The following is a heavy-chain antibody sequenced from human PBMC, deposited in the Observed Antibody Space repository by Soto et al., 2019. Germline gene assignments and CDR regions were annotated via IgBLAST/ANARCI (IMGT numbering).Heavy chain of an antibody. J-gene: IGHJ3*02. Sequence: GASVTVSCEDSGCTFSSYAMSWVRQAPGEGLEWMGGIIPIFGTANYAQKFQGRVTITADESTSTAYMELSSLRSEDKAVYYCAIPLSMQLCLRFSGAFDIWGAGPLLALS. CDR3: AIPLSMQLCLRFSGAFDI. CDR1: GCTFSSYA. V-gene: IGHV1-69*13. D-gene: IGHD5-18*01. CDR2: IIPIFGTA.